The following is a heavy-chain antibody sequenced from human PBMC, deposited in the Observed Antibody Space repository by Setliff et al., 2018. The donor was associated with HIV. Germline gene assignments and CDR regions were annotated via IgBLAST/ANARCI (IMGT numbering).Heavy chain of an antibody. Sequence: SETLSLTCAGYGASFSHYYWNWIRQPPGKGLEWIGEIIHSGSTNYNPSLKSRVTISVDMSKNQFSLKLSSVTAADTAIYYCARGPLVTDFWSGIGTFDVWGQGTMVAVAS. CDR3: ARGPLVTDFWSGIGTFDV. D-gene: IGHD3-3*01. V-gene: IGHV4-34*01. CDR1: GASFSHYY. CDR2: IIHSGST. J-gene: IGHJ3*01.